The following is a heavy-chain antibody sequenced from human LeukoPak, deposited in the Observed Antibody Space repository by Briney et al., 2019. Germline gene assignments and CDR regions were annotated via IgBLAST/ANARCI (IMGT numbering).Heavy chain of an antibody. Sequence: GASVKVSCKASGGTFSSYAISWVRQAPGQWLEWMGGIIPIFGTANYAQKFQGRVTITADESTSTAYMELSSLYFEDTAMYYCARDLRSSGWYHQPDYWGQGTLVTVSS. J-gene: IGHJ4*02. CDR3: ARDLRSSGWYHQPDY. CDR1: GGTFSSYA. V-gene: IGHV1-69*13. D-gene: IGHD6-19*01. CDR2: IIPIFGTA.